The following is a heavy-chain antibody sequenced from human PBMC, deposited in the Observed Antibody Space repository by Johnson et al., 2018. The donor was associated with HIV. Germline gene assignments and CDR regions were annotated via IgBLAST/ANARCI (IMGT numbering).Heavy chain of an antibody. V-gene: IGHV3-66*02. Sequence: VQLVESGGTLVQPGGSLRLSCAASGFTVSSNYMSWVRQAPGKGLEWVSVIYSGGTTYYADSVKGRFTISRDNSKNTLYLQMNSLRAEDTAVYYCARVRKPLVAARLIAFDIWGQGTMVTVSS. CDR3: ARVRKPLVAARLIAFDI. CDR2: IYSGGTT. CDR1: GFTVSSNY. J-gene: IGHJ3*02. D-gene: IGHD6-6*01.